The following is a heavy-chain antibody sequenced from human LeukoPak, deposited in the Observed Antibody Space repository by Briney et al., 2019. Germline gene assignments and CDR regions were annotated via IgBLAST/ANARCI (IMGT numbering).Heavy chain of an antibody. J-gene: IGHJ4*02. CDR1: GYSFSNYW. V-gene: IGHV5-10-1*01. CDR2: IDPSDSYT. D-gene: IGHD3-9*01. CDR3: TRLTDYNILTGYYSDY. Sequence: GGSLKISCKGSGYSFSNYWISWVRQMRGKGLEWMGRIDPSDSYTKYSPSFQGHVTMSTDKSMTTAYLQWSSLKASDTAMYYCTRLTDYNILTGYYSDYWGQGTLVTVSS.